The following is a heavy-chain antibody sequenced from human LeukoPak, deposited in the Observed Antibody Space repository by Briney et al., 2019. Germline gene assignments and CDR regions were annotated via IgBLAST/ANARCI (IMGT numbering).Heavy chain of an antibody. Sequence: SETLSLTCAVYGGSFSGYYWSWIRQPPGKGLEWIGEINHSGSTNYNPSLKSRVTISVDTSKNQFSLKLSSVTAADTAVYYCARVPLYDSSGYSLDYWGQGTTVTVSS. V-gene: IGHV4-34*01. CDR3: ARVPLYDSSGYSLDY. CDR1: GGSFSGYY. J-gene: IGHJ4*03. D-gene: IGHD3-22*01. CDR2: INHSGST.